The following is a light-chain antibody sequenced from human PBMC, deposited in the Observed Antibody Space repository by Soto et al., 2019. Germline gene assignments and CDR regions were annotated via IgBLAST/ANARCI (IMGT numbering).Light chain of an antibody. CDR3: QQLDSYPIT. CDR2: DAS. Sequence: DIQLTQSPSFLSASVGDRVIITCRASQGISSYLAWYQQKPGKAPNLLISDASTLQSGVPSRFSGSGSGTEFTLTISGLHPEDFAIYYCQQLDSYPITFGQGTRLEIK. CDR1: QGISSY. V-gene: IGKV1-9*01. J-gene: IGKJ5*01.